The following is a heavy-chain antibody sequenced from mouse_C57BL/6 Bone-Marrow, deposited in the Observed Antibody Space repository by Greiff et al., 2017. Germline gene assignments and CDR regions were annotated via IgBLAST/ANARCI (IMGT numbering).Heavy chain of an antibody. CDR2: IHPSDSDT. J-gene: IGHJ1*03. V-gene: IGHV1-74*01. Sequence: QVQLQQPGAELVKPGASVKVSCKASGYTFTSYWMHWVKQRPGQGLEWIGMIHPSDSDTNYNQKFKGKATLTVDKSSSTAYMQLSSLTSEDSAVYYCAILLRYPTRYFDVWGTGTTVTVSS. D-gene: IGHD1-1*01. CDR1: GYTFTSYW. CDR3: AILLRYPTRYFDV.